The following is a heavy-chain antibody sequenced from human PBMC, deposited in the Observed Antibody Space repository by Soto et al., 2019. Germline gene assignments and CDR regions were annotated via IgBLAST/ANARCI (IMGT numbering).Heavy chain of an antibody. CDR3: ARGIAARRRFDP. Sequence: KPSETLSLTCTVSGGSISSYYWSWIRQPPGKGLEWIGYIYYSGSTNYNPSLKSRVTISVDTSKNQFSLKLSSVTAADTAVYYCARGIAARRRFDPWGQGTLVTVSS. D-gene: IGHD6-6*01. V-gene: IGHV4-59*01. CDR1: GGSISSYY. CDR2: IYYSGST. J-gene: IGHJ5*02.